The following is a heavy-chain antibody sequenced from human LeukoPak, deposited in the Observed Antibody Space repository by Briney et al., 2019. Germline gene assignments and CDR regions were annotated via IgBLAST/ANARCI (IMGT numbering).Heavy chain of an antibody. J-gene: IGHJ4*02. V-gene: IGHV1-46*01. CDR3: ARGGQLAHGNYFDY. Sequence: ASVKVSCKASGYTLTSYYMHWVRQAPGQGLEWMGIINPSGGSTSYAQKFQGRVTITADESTSTAYMELSSLRSEDTAVYYCARGGQLAHGNYFDYWGQGTLVTVSS. CDR1: GYTLTSYY. D-gene: IGHD6-6*01. CDR2: INPSGGST.